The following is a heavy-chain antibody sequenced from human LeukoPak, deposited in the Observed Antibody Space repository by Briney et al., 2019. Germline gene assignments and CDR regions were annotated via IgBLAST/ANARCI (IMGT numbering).Heavy chain of an antibody. D-gene: IGHD6-19*01. Sequence: GASVKVSCKASGGTFSSYAISWVRQAPGQGLGWMGGIIPIFGTANYAQKFQGRVTITTDESTSTAYMELSSPRSEDTAVYYCARSAIAVAGSMADYWGQGTLVTVSS. CDR2: IIPIFGTA. CDR3: ARSAIAVAGSMADY. V-gene: IGHV1-69*05. J-gene: IGHJ4*02. CDR1: GGTFSSYA.